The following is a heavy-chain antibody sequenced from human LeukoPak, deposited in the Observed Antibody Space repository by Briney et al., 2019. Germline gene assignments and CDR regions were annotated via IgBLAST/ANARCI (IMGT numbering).Heavy chain of an antibody. J-gene: IGHJ4*02. V-gene: IGHV4-34*01. Sequence: SETLSLTCAVYGGSFSGYYWSWIRQPPGKGLEWIGEINHGGSTNYNPSLKSRVTISVDTSKNQFSLKLSSVTAADTAVYYCARGGYGLDYWGQGTLVTVSS. CDR2: INHGGST. CDR3: ARGGYGLDY. CDR1: GGSFSGYY. D-gene: IGHD5-12*01.